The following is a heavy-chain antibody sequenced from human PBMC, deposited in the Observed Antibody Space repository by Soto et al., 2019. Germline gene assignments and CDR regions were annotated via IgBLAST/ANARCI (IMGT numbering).Heavy chain of an antibody. V-gene: IGHV1-18*01. J-gene: IGHJ4*02. D-gene: IGHD2-21*01. CDR2: ITPSNGDT. CDR1: GYTFVTYG. Sequence: QVQLLQSGAEVKKPGASVKVSCKASGYTFVTYGISWVRQAPGKGLEWMGWITPSNGDTNYEQKLQGRVTITTDTSTSTAYLEVRSLRSDVTAVYHCARMAPCKGANDCYSRPLDVWGQGTLVTVSS. CDR3: ARMAPCKGANDCYSRPLDV.